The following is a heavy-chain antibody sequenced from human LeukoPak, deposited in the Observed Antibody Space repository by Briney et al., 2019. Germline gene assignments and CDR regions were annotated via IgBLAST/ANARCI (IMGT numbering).Heavy chain of an antibody. D-gene: IGHD5-18*01. CDR2: IIPILGIA. V-gene: IGHV1-69*04. J-gene: IGHJ5*02. CDR1: GGTFSSYA. CDR3: AREAAMVISPYNWFDP. Sequence: ASVKVSCKASGGTFSSYAISWVRQAPGQGLEWMGRIIPILGIANYAQKFQGRVTITADKSTSTAYMELSSLRSEDTAVYYCAREAAMVISPYNWFDPWGQGNLVTVSS.